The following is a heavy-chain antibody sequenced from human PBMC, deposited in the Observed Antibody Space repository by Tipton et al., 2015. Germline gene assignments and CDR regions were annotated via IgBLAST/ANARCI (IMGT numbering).Heavy chain of an antibody. V-gene: IGHV4-38-2*02. CDR3: ARDLEHGMDV. CDR1: GYSISSGYY. CDR2: IDFRGST. Sequence: TLSLTCAVSGYSISSGYYWGWIRQPPGKGLEWIGYIDFRGSTEYNPSVKSRVSISVDRSKNQFSLRLNSVTAADTAVYFCARDLEHGMDVWGQGTTVTVS. J-gene: IGHJ6*02.